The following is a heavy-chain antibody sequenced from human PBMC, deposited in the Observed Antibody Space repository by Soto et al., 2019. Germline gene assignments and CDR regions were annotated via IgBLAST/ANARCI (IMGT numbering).Heavy chain of an antibody. D-gene: IGHD3-10*01. CDR2: ISYDGSNK. CDR1: GFTFSSYA. Sequence: GGSLRLSCAASGFTFSSYAMHWVRQAPGKGLEWVAVISYDGSNKYYADSVKGRFTISRDNSKNTLYLQMNSLRAEDTAVYYCARASITMVRGALDYWGQGTLVTVS. CDR3: ARASITMVRGALDY. J-gene: IGHJ4*02. V-gene: IGHV3-30-3*01.